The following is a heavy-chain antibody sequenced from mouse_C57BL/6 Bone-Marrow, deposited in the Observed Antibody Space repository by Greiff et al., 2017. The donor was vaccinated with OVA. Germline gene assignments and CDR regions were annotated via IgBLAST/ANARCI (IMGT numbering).Heavy chain of an antibody. J-gene: IGHJ2*01. CDR2: IYPSDSET. CDR1: GYTFTSYW. D-gene: IGHD2-1*01. V-gene: IGHV1-61*01. Sequence: QVQLQQPGAELVRPGSSVKLSCKASGYTFTSYWMDWVKQRPGQGLEWIGNIYPSDSETHYNQKFKDKATLTVDKSSSTAYMQLSRLTSEDSAVYYGAREKDGNYFYFDYWGQGTTLTVSS. CDR3: AREKDGNYFYFDY.